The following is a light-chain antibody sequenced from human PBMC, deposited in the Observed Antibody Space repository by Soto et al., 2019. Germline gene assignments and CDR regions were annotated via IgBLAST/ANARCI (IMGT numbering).Light chain of an antibody. V-gene: IGLV2-14*01. CDR2: EVN. Sequence: QSALTEPACVSGSPGQSVTISCTGPRSDIGDSNFISWYQHSPGKAPRLLIYEVNNRPSGVSRRFSGSKAGNTASLTISGLLDDDEADYFCASFRSGTILVFGSGTKSPS. CDR3: ASFRSGTILV. J-gene: IGLJ1*01. CDR1: RSDIGDSNF.